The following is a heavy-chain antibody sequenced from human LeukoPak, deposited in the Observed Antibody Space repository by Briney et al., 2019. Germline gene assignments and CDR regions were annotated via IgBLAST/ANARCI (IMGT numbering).Heavy chain of an antibody. CDR2: IYPGDSET. D-gene: IGHD1-26*01. V-gene: IGHV5-51*01. J-gene: IGHJ3*02. CDR3: ARPGMEGATTDAFDI. Sequence: GESLKISCKGSGYSFTTYWIAWVRQMPGKGLEWMGIIYPGDSETRYSPSFQGQATISADKSISTAYLQWSSLKASDTAMYYCARPGMEGATTDAFDIWGQGTMVTVS. CDR1: GYSFTTYW.